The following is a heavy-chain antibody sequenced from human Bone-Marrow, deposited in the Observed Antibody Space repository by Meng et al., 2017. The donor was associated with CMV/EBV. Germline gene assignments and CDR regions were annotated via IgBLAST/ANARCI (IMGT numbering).Heavy chain of an antibody. CDR1: GFTFDDYG. J-gene: IGHJ3*01. CDR2: IRWNGGTT. Sequence: GGSLRLSCAASGFTFDDYGLNWVRQAPGKGLEWVAGIRWNGGTTGYTDSVKGRFTISRDNAKNSLHLQMNSLRAEDTALYYCARAVGVTIVDALDFWGQGKRVTGSS. V-gene: IGHV3-20*04. CDR3: ARAVGVTIVDALDF. D-gene: IGHD1-26*01.